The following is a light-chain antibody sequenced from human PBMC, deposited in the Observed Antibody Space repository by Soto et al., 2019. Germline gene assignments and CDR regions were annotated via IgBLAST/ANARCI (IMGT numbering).Light chain of an antibody. V-gene: IGKV3-20*01. J-gene: IGKJ1*01. CDR3: QQYGSSSWT. CDR1: QSVSSSY. CDR2: GTS. Sequence: EIVLTQSPGTLFLSTGERATLSCRASQSVSSSYLAWYQQKPGQAPRLLIYGTSSRATAIPDRFSGSGSGTDFTLTISRLEPEDFAVYYCQQYGSSSWTFGQGTK.